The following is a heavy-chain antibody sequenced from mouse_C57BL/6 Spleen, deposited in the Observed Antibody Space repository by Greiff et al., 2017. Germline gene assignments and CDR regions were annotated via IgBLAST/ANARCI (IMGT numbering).Heavy chain of an antibody. CDR3: AREERRDSSDAMDY. Sequence: EVMLVESEGGLVQPGSSMKLSCTASGFTFSDYYMAWVRQVPEKGLEWVANINYDGSSTYYLDSLKSRFIISRDNAKNILYLQMSSLKSEDTATYYCAREERRDSSDAMDYWGQGTSVTVSS. CDR2: INYDGSST. J-gene: IGHJ4*01. CDR1: GFTFSDYY. V-gene: IGHV5-16*01. D-gene: IGHD3-2*02.